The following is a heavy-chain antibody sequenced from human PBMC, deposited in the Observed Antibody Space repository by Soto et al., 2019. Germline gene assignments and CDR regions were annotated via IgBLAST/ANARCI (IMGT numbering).Heavy chain of an antibody. CDR3: AKDIGGSGGRETGYYYGMDV. D-gene: IGHD3-10*01. CDR2: ISGSGGSK. V-gene: IGHV3-23*01. J-gene: IGHJ6*02. CDR1: GYTFSNYA. Sequence: GGSLRLSCAASGYTFSNYAMSWVRQAPGKGLEWVSSISGSGGSKHYADSVKGRFTISRDNSKNTLYLQMNSLRAEDTAVYYCAKDIGGSGGRETGYYYGMDVWGQGTTVTVSS.